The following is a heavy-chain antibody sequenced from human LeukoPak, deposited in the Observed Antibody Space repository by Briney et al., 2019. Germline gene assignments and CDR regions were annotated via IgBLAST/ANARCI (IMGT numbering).Heavy chain of an antibody. CDR2: IYHSGST. CDR3: ARGGYGDYGPGAFDI. CDR1: GYSISSGYY. Sequence: SETLSLTCTVSGYSISSGYYWGWIRQPPGKGLEWIGSIYHSGSTYYNPSLKSRVTISVDTSKNQFSLKLSSVTAADTAVYYCARGGYGDYGPGAFDIWGQGTMVTVSS. J-gene: IGHJ3*02. D-gene: IGHD4-17*01. V-gene: IGHV4-38-2*02.